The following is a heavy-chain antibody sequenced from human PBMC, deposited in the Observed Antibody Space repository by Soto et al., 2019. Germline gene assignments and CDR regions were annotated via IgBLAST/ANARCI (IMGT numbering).Heavy chain of an antibody. V-gene: IGHV4-61*08. CDR1: GGSISSGDYY. D-gene: IGHD2-21*01. J-gene: IGHJ6*02. CDR2: IYYTGST. Sequence: PSETLSLTCTVSGGSISSGDYYWSWIRQPPGKGLEWIGYIYYTGSTNHNPSPSLKSRVTMSVDMSKNQVSLNLSSVTAADTAVYYCAASCVGCGGFNYYGMDVWGQGTTVTVSS. CDR3: AASCVGCGGFNYYGMDV.